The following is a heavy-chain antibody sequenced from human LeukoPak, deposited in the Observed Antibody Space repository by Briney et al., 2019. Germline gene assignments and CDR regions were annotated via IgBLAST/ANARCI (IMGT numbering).Heavy chain of an antibody. Sequence: GGSLRLSCAASGFTFSSYDMHWVRQATGKGLEWVSAIGTAGDTYYPGSVKGRFTISRENAKNSLYLQMNSLRAGDTAVYYCARSSSSGEYFDYWGQGTLVTVSS. CDR3: ARSSSSGEYFDY. V-gene: IGHV3-13*01. CDR1: GFTFSSYD. D-gene: IGHD6-13*01. J-gene: IGHJ4*02. CDR2: IGTAGDT.